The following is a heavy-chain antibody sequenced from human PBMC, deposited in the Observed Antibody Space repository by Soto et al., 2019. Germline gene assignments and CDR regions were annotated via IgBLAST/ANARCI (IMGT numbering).Heavy chain of an antibody. CDR2: INPNGGST. J-gene: IGHJ3*02. CDR3: GREQWLGPGGGGTEPLDI. V-gene: IGHV1-46*01. CDR1: GYSFTSQY. Sequence: QVQLVQSGAEVEKPGASVKISCKASGYSFTSQYVHWVRQAPGQGLEWMGIINPNGGSTTYAQKFQGRVAMTRDPSPSTGYMGLGSLTSEDTAVYYCGREQWLGPGGGGTEPLDIWGQGTMVTVAS. D-gene: IGHD6-19*01.